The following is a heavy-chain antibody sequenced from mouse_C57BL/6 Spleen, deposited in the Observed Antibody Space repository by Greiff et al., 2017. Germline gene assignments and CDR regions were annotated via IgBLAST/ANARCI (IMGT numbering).Heavy chain of an antibody. J-gene: IGHJ4*01. Sequence: VQLQQSGPELVKPGASVKISCKASGYAFSSSWMNWVKQRPGKGLEWIGRIYPGDGDTNYNGKFKGKATLTADKSSSTAYMQLSSLTSEDSAVYFCARKIYYDYDEAMDYWGQGTSVTVSS. CDR2: IYPGDGDT. CDR1: GYAFSSSW. V-gene: IGHV1-82*01. D-gene: IGHD2-4*01. CDR3: ARKIYYDYDEAMDY.